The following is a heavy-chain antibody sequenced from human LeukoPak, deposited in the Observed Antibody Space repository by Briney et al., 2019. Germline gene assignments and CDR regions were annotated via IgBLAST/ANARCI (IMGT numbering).Heavy chain of an antibody. CDR1: GGSISSSSYY. Sequence: SETLSLTCTVSGGSISSSSYYWGWIRQPPGKGLEWIGSIYYSGSTYYNPSLKSRVTISVDTSKNQFSLKLSSVTAADTAVYYCARRAAGTGGVRYFDYWGQGTLVGVSS. CDR3: ARRAAGTGGVRYFDY. CDR2: IYYSGST. V-gene: IGHV4-39*01. D-gene: IGHD6-13*01. J-gene: IGHJ4*02.